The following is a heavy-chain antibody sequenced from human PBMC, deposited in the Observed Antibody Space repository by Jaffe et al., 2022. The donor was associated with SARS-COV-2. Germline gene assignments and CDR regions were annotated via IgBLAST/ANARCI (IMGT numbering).Heavy chain of an antibody. CDR3: AKDVHIPEIFDYGDYPHFDY. D-gene: IGHD4-17*01. Sequence: EVQLLESGGGLVQPGGSLRLSCAASGFTFSSYPMNWVRQAPGKGLEWVSAIGVSGATTYYADSVKGRFTISRDNSKNMLYLRMNSLTAEDTAVYYCAKDVHIPEIFDYGDYPHFDYWGQGTLVTVSS. CDR2: IGVSGATT. V-gene: IGHV3-23*01. CDR1: GFTFSSYP. J-gene: IGHJ4*02.